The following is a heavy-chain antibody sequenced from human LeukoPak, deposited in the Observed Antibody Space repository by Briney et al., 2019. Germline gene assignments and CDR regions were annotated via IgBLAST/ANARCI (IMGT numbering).Heavy chain of an antibody. CDR2: ISSSGSTI. CDR1: GFTFSDYY. CDR3: ARAQVRYSSGYYFDY. J-gene: IGHJ4*02. D-gene: IGHD3-22*01. V-gene: IGHV3-11*01. Sequence: GGSLRLSCAASGFTFSDYYMSWIRQAPGKGLEWVSYISSSGSTIYYADSVKGRFTISRDNSKNTLRLQMNSLRAEDTAVYYCARAQVRYSSGYYFDYWGQGTLVTVSS.